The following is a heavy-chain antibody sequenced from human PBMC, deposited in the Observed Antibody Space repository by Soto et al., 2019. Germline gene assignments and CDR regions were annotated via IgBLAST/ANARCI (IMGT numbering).Heavy chain of an antibody. D-gene: IGHD2-2*01. J-gene: IGHJ6*03. CDR3: TTVSCSTSCYYVYYMDV. CDR2: VKSKTDGGTT. V-gene: IGHV3-15*01. CDR1: GFTFSNAW. Sequence: PGGSLRLSCAASGFTFSNAWMSWVRQAPGKGLEWVGRVKSKTDGGTTDYAAPVKGKFTISRDDSKNTLYLQMNSLKTEDTAVYYCTTVSCSTSCYYVYYMDVWGKGTTVTVSS.